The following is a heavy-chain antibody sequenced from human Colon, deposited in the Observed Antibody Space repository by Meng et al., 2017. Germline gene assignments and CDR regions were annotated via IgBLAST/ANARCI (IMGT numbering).Heavy chain of an antibody. CDR1: GFTFASFG. CDR2: ISGYNGNT. V-gene: IGHV1-18*01. Sequence: QLVTSGAEVKKPGASVTVAGQASGFTFASFGSSWVRQAPGQGLEWMGWISGYNGNTNYAQKVQDRVTMTTDTSTTTAYMELRSLRSDDTAVYYCARTPMRRGIEYFQHWGQGTLVTVSS. J-gene: IGHJ1*01. CDR3: ARTPMRRGIEYFQH. D-gene: IGHD2-15*01.